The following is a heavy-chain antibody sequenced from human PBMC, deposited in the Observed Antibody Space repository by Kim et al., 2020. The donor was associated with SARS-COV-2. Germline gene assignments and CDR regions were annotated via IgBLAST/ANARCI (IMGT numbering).Heavy chain of an antibody. Sequence: SETLSLNCSLYGGSFSGYSCSWIRQSPGKGLDWIGDNNYSGSPNHNPSLNSRHTISRDTSKNQLSLTLRCVTAEDSAVYYCARVVVLPDLLRPNVAYYYG. D-gene: IGHD2-21*01. CDR1: GGSFSGYS. CDR2: NNYSGSP. CDR3: ARVVVLPDLLRPNVAYYYG. J-gene: IGHJ6*01. V-gene: IGHV4-34*01.